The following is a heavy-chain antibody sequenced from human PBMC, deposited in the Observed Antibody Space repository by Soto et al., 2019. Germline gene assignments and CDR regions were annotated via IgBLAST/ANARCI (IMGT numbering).Heavy chain of an antibody. D-gene: IGHD5-18*01. V-gene: IGHV4-34*01. J-gene: IGHJ6*02. CDR1: GGSFSCYC. CDR3: ARGGYSYGMDV. Sequence: PSETLSLTCAVYGGSFSCYCWSWIRQPPGKGLEWIGVINHSGSTNYNPSLKSRVTISVDTSKNQFSLKLSSVTAADTAVYYCARGGYSYGMDVWGQGTTVTVPS. CDR2: INHSGST.